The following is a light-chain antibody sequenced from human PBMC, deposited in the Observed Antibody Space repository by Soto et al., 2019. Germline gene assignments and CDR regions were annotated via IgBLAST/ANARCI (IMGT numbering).Light chain of an antibody. CDR2: EVN. J-gene: IGLJ2*01. V-gene: IGLV2-8*01. Sequence: QSALTQPPSASGSPGQSVTISCTETSSDVGGYNYVSWYQQHPGKAPKLMIYEVNKWPSGVPDRFSGSKSGNTASLTVSGLQAEDEADYYCSSHAGSNHVVFGGGTKLTVL. CDR3: SSHAGSNHVV. CDR1: SSDVGGYNY.